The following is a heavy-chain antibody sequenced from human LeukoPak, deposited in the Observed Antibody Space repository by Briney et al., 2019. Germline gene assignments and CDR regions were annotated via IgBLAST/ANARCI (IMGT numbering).Heavy chain of an antibody. V-gene: IGHV1-18*01. D-gene: IGHD2-2*01. CDR1: GYTFTSYG. J-gene: IGHJ5*02. CDR3: AVCSSTSCYGLRWFDP. Sequence: GASVKVSCKASGYTFTSYGISWVRQAPGQGLEWMGWISAYNGNTNYAQKLQGRVTMTTDTSTSTAYMELRSLRSDDTAVYYCAVCSSTSCYGLRWFDPWGQGTLVTVSS. CDR2: ISAYNGNT.